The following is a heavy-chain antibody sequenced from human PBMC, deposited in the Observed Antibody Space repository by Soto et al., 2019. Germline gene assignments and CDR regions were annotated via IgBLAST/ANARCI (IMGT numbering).Heavy chain of an antibody. CDR1: GYTFTSYD. J-gene: IGHJ6*02. D-gene: IGHD3-16*01. V-gene: IGHV1-8*01. CDR3: AMVDVYVTPSPQDV. Sequence: GASVKVSCKASGYTFTSYDINWVRQATGQGLEWMGWVNPNSGNTDYAQKFQGRVTMTRNTSISTAYMELSSLRSEDTAVYYCAMVDVYVTPSPQDVWGQGTTVTVSS. CDR2: VNPNSGNT.